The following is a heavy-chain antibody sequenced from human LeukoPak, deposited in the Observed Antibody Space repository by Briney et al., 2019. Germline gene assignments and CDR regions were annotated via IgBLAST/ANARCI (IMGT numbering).Heavy chain of an antibody. V-gene: IGHV1-18*01. D-gene: IGHD3-10*01. CDR3: ARDFRMLWFGELLSHLDY. J-gene: IGHJ4*02. CDR2: ISAYNGNT. CDR1: GYTFTSYG. Sequence: ASVKVSCKASGYTFTSYGISWVRQAPGQGLEWMGWISAYNGNTNYAQKLQGRVTMTTDTSTSTAYMELRSLRSDDTAVYYCARDFRMLWFGELLSHLDYWGQGTLVTVSS.